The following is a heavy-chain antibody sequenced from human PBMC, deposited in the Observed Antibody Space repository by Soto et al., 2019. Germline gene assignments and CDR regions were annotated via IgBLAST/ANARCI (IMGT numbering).Heavy chain of an antibody. CDR3: SRGSKAAAGDGDDY. CDR2: ISSSRTTL. CDR1: GFTFNNYK. Sequence: EVQLVASGGGSVQPGGSLRLSCAASGFTFNNYKMNWVRQAPEKGLEWVSYISSSRTTLYYAYSVKGLFTIARDNAKNSLALQMTSLSGEDTAVYYGSRGSKAAAGDGDDYWGQGTLVTVSS. V-gene: IGHV3-48*04. D-gene: IGHD6-13*01. J-gene: IGHJ4*02.